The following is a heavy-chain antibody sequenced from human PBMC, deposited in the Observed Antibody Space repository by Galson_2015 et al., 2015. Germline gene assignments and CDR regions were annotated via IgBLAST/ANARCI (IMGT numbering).Heavy chain of an antibody. Sequence: SLRLSCAASGITFSSYDMHWVRQATGKGLEWVSAIGTAGDTYYPGSVKGRFTISRENAKNSLYLQMNSLRAGDTAVYYCVRSLGAVGSVPADYWGQGTLVTVSS. CDR1: GITFSSYD. J-gene: IGHJ4*02. CDR2: IGTAGDT. D-gene: IGHD6-13*01. CDR3: VRSLGAVGSVPADY. V-gene: IGHV3-13*01.